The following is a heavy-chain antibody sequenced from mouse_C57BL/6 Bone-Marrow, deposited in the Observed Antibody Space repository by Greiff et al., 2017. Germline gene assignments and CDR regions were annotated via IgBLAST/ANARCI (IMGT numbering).Heavy chain of an antibody. V-gene: IGHV5-4*03. CDR3: ARNYFFYFDY. CDR2: ISAGGSYT. D-gene: IGHD1-1*02. Sequence: EVMLVEPGGGLVKPGGSLKLSCAASGFTFSSYAMSWVRQTPEKRLEWVATISAGGSYTYYPDNVKGRFTISRDNAKNNLYLQMSQLKSEDTAMFYCARNYFFYFDYWVHGTTLTVSS. CDR1: GFTFSSYA. J-gene: IGHJ2*01.